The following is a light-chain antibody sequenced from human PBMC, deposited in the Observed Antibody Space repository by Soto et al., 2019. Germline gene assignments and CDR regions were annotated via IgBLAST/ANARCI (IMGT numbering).Light chain of an antibody. J-gene: IGKJ3*01. CDR3: QQYDTVPRFP. Sequence: EVVMTQSQATLSVSPGERATLSCSASQSVGSNLAGFQQKPGQAPGLLIFGASNRATGNPARFSGSGSETEFTLNISSLQSEDFAVYYCQQYDTVPRFPFGPGTKVDSK. V-gene: IGKV3-15*01. CDR2: GAS. CDR1: QSVGSN.